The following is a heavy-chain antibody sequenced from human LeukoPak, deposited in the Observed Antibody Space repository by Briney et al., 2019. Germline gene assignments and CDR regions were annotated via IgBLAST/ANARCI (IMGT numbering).Heavy chain of an antibody. D-gene: IGHD2-15*01. CDR2: IIGSGGDT. Sequence: PGGSLRLSCAASGLTFSSYAMAWVRQTPGRGLEWVSVIIGSGGDTNYADSVRGRFDISRDNSKNTLYLQMNNLRDEDTAIYYCAKARGAVAPTGRIFDFWGQGTLVTVSS. CDR3: AKARGAVAPTGRIFDF. V-gene: IGHV3-23*01. CDR1: GLTFSSYA. J-gene: IGHJ5*01.